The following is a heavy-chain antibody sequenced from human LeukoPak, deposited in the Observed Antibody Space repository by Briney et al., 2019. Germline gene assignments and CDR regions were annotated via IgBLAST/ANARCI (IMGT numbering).Heavy chain of an antibody. D-gene: IGHD3-3*01. CDR3: ARDPENGDLSYYYGMDV. CDR2: ISSSSSYI. CDR1: GFTFSSYG. J-gene: IGHJ6*02. Sequence: NPGRSLRLSCAASGFTFSSYGMHWVRQAPGKGLEWVSSISSSSSYIYYADSVKGRFTISRDNAKNSLYLQMNSLRAEDTAVYYCARDPENGDLSYYYGMDVWGQGTTVTVSS. V-gene: IGHV3-21*01.